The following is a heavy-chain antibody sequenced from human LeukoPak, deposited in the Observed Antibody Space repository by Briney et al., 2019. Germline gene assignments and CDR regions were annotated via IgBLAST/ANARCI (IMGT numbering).Heavy chain of an antibody. V-gene: IGHV3-21*04. J-gene: IGHJ6*02. CDR3: ARGSPGDYYYYGMDV. D-gene: IGHD3-10*01. CDR1: GFTFSSYS. Sequence: GGSLRLSCAATGFTFSSYSMNWVRQAPGKGLEWVSSISSSSSYIYYADSVKGRFTISRDNAKNSLYLQMNSLRAEDTAVYYCARGSPGDYYYYGMDVWGQGTTVTVSS. CDR2: ISSSSSYI.